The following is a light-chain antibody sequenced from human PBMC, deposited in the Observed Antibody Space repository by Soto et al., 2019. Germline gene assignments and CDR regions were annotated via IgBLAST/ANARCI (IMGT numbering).Light chain of an antibody. CDR2: GAS. CDR1: QSVSSS. Sequence: EIVMTQSPATLSVSPGERATLSCRASQSVSSSLAWYQQKPGQAPRLLIYGASARATGIPARFSGSGSGTEFTLTISSVQSEDFAVHYCQQYNDWLRTFGQGTRLEIK. J-gene: IGKJ2*01. CDR3: QQYNDWLRT. V-gene: IGKV3-15*01.